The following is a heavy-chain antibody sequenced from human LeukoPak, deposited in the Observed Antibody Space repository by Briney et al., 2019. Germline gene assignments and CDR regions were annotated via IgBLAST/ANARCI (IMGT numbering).Heavy chain of an antibody. CDR3: ARAAGFSSSWYGDYYYYGMDV. CDR1: GFTFSDYW. D-gene: IGHD6-13*01. Sequence: GSLRLSCAASGFTFSDYWMNWVRQPPGKGLEWIGEINHSGSTNYNPSLKSRVTISVDTSKNQFSLKLSSVTAADTAVYYCARAAGFSSSWYGDYYYYGMDVWGQGTTVTVSS. J-gene: IGHJ6*02. V-gene: IGHV4-34*01. CDR2: INHSGST.